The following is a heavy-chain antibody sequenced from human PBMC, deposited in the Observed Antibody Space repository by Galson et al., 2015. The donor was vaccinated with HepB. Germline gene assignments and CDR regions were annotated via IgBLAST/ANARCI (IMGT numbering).Heavy chain of an antibody. V-gene: IGHV3-48*04. Sequence: SLRLSCAASGFTFSSYSMNWVRQAPGKGLEWVAHITYTQSIYYADSVQGRFTISRDNAKNSLFLQMNSLRAEDMAVFYCARDGGNSGYGMDVWGQGTTVTVSS. J-gene: IGHJ6*02. D-gene: IGHD4-23*01. CDR2: ITYTQSI. CDR1: GFTFSSYS. CDR3: ARDGGNSGYGMDV.